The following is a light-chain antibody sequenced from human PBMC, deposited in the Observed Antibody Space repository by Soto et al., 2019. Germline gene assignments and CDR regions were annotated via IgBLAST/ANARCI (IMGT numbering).Light chain of an antibody. J-gene: IGLJ2*01. V-gene: IGLV2-23*01. CDR2: EVN. Sequence: QSALTQPASVSGSPGQSITISCTGASTDIGRYDLVAWYQQDPGKAPKLMIYEVNKRPSGVSDRFSGSKSGNTASLTISVLQAEDEADYFCSSHAGIGSILFGGGTKLTVL. CDR3: SSHAGIGSIL. CDR1: STDIGRYDL.